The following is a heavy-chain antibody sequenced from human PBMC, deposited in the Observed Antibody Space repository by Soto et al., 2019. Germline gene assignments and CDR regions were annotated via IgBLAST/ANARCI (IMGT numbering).Heavy chain of an antibody. J-gene: IGHJ4*02. V-gene: IGHV1-46*01. D-gene: IGHD5-12*01. CDR2: IDPTNGNA. Sequence: QVQLVQSGAEVKKPGASVKASCKASGYTFSNYYIHWVRQAPGQGLEWMGIIDPTNGNAKYAQKFQGRVTMTRDTSTNTVYMDLSSLRSEDTAVYYCAREMATIRGVHFDYWGQGTLVTVSS. CDR3: AREMATIRGVHFDY. CDR1: GYTFSNYY.